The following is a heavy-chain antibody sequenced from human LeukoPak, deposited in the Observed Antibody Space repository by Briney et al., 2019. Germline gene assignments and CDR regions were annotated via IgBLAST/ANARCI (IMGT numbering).Heavy chain of an antibody. V-gene: IGHV3-53*01. Sequence: GGSLRLSCAASGFSVSEHYMNWIRQAPGMGLEWVSAIYTNGNTYYTDSVRGRFTISRDNFRNILYLQLDSLRGDDTAVYYCARDRPHGGHNGFDSWGQGTLVTVSS. D-gene: IGHD4-23*01. CDR1: GFSVSEHY. CDR3: ARDRPHGGHNGFDS. CDR2: IYTNGNT. J-gene: IGHJ4*02.